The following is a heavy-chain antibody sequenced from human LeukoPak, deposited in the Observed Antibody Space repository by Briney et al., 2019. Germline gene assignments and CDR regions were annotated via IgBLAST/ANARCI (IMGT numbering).Heavy chain of an antibody. Sequence: PGRSLRLSCVASGFTFSSYAMHWVRQAPGKGLEWVAVISYDGSNKYYADSVKGRFTISRDNSKNTLYLQMNSLRAEDTAVYYCARDENGSLNYWGQGTLVTVSS. CDR3: ARDENGSLNY. D-gene: IGHD3-10*01. V-gene: IGHV3-30*01. J-gene: IGHJ4*02. CDR1: GFTFSSYA. CDR2: ISYDGSNK.